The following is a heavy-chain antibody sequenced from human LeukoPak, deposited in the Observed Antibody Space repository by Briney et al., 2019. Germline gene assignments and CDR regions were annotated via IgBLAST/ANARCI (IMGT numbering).Heavy chain of an antibody. D-gene: IGHD4-11*01. CDR1: GGSISSSKW. V-gene: IGHV4-4*02. CDR2: FYQSGST. CDR3: AVSSTTVTSDYYYGMDV. Sequence: SETLSLTCAVSGGSISSSKWWSWVRQPPGKGLEWIGEFYQSGSTNYNPSLKSRVTISVDKSKNQFSLKLSSVTAADTAVYYCAVSSTTVTSDYYYGMDVWGQGTTVTVSS. J-gene: IGHJ6*02.